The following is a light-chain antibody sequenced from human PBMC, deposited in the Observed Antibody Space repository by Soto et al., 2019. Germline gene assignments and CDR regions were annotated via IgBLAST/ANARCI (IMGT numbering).Light chain of an antibody. CDR2: QVS. CDR1: QSLVYSDGNSY. V-gene: IGKV2-24*01. Sequence: DIVLTQTPLSSPVTLGQPASISCRSSQSLVYSDGNSYLSWLQPRPGQTLRLLIYQVSERFSGVTERSSGIWAGTDFTLKISRIEPEDVGVYYCMPATQSRTFGQGTRLEIK. CDR3: MPATQSRT. J-gene: IGKJ5*01.